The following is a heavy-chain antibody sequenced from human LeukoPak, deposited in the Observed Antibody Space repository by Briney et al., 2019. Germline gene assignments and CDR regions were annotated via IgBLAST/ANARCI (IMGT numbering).Heavy chain of an antibody. V-gene: IGHV4-31*03. CDR3: ARAVSTKYYYDSSGYYFLRAFDI. CDR1: GGSISSGGYY. J-gene: IGHJ3*02. D-gene: IGHD3-22*01. Sequence: PSQTLSLTCTVSGGSISSGGYYWSWIRQHPGKGLEWIGYIYYSGSTNYNPSLKSRVTISVDTSKNQFSLKLSSVTAADTAVYYCARAVSTKYYYDSSGYYFLRAFDIWGQGTMVTVSS. CDR2: IYYSGST.